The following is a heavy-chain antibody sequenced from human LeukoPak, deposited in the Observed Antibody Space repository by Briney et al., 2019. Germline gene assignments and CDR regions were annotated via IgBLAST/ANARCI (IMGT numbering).Heavy chain of an antibody. D-gene: IGHD3-10*01. Sequence: GGSLRLSCAASGFTFSSYAMSWVRQAPGKGLEWVSAISGSGGSTYYADSVKGRFTISRDNSKNTLYLQMNSLRAEDTAVYYCAKDGGELGEYLNRFDPWGQGTLVTVSS. CDR1: GFTFSSYA. CDR2: ISGSGGST. J-gene: IGHJ5*02. CDR3: AKDGGELGEYLNRFDP. V-gene: IGHV3-23*01.